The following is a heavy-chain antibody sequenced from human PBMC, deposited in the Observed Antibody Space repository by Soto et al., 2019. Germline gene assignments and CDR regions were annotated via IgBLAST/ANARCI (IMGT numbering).Heavy chain of an antibody. CDR3: ARVLEYDSSGYYWFDP. V-gene: IGHV4-31*03. Sequence: PSETLSLTCTVSGGSISSGGYYWSWIRQHPGKGLEWIGYIYYSGSTYYNPSLKSRVTISVDTSKNQFSLKLSSVTAAVTAVYYCARVLEYDSSGYYWFDPWGQGTLVTVSS. D-gene: IGHD3-22*01. CDR1: GGSISSGGYY. CDR2: IYYSGST. J-gene: IGHJ5*02.